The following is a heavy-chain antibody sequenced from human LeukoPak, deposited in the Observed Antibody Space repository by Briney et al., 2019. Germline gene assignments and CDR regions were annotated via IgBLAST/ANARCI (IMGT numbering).Heavy chain of an antibody. CDR2: ISYDGSNE. J-gene: IGHJ4*02. CDR1: GFTFSSYV. CDR3: AKDFRYSYGHFDY. Sequence: GRSLRLSCAASGFTFSSYVMHWVRQAPGKGLEWVAIISYDGSNEYYADSVKGRFTISRDNSKNTLYLQMNSLRAADTAVYYCAKDFRYSYGHFDYWGQGTLVTVSS. D-gene: IGHD5-18*01. V-gene: IGHV3-30*04.